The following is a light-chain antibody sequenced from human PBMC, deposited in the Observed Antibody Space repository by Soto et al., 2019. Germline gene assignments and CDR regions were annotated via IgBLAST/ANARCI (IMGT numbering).Light chain of an antibody. CDR1: SGHITHA. CDR3: QTWGTGIWV. CDR2: FNTDGSH. Sequence: QPVLTQMSSASASLGASVKLTCTLSSGHITHAIAWHQHLPEKGPRYLMKFNTDGSHSKGDGIPDRFSGSTSGAEHYLIISSLQSEDEADYYCQTWGTGIWVFGGGTKLTVL. J-gene: IGLJ3*02. V-gene: IGLV4-69*01.